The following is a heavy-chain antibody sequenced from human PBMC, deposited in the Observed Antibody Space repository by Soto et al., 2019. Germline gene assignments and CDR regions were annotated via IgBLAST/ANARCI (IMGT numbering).Heavy chain of an antibody. CDR2: IIPIFGTA. Sequence: QVQLVQSGAEVKKPGSSVKGSCKASGGTFSSYAISWVRQAPGQGLEWMGGIIPIFGTANYAQKFQGRVTMTADESTSTAYMELSSVRSYDTAVYYCARGHYYGSGIYYYGMDVWGQGAKVTVSS. CDR1: GGTFSSYA. D-gene: IGHD3-10*01. J-gene: IGHJ6*02. V-gene: IGHV1-69*01. CDR3: ARGHYYGSGIYYYGMDV.